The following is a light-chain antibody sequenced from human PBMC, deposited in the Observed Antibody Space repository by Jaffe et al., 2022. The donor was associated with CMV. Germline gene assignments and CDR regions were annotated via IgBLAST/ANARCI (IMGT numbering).Light chain of an antibody. V-gene: IGKV3-20*01. Sequence: EIVLTQSPATLSLSPGERATLSCRASQSVSSNYLAWYQQKPGQAPRLLIYAASSRATGIPDRFSGSGSGTDFTLTISRLEPEDFAVYYCHQYGSSPTFGQGTKVEIK. CDR2: AAS. J-gene: IGKJ1*01. CDR1: QSVSSNY. CDR3: HQYGSSPT.